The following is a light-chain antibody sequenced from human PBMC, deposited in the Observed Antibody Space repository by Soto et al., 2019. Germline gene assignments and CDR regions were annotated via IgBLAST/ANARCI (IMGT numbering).Light chain of an antibody. CDR1: QSISSY. CDR2: AAS. J-gene: IGKJ1*01. Sequence: DIQMTQSPSSLSASVGDRVTITCRASQSISSYLNWYQQKPGKAHKLLIYAASSLQSGVPSRFSGSGSGTDFTLTISSLQPEDFATYYCKQSYSTPPTFGQGTKVDIK. V-gene: IGKV1-39*01. CDR3: KQSYSTPPT.